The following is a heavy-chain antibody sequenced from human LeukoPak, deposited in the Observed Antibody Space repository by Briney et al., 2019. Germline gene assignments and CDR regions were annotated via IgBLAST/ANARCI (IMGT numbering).Heavy chain of an antibody. Sequence: ASVKVSCKASGYTFTSYGISWVRQAPGQGLEWMGWISAYNGNTNYAQKLQGRVTMTTDTSTSTAYMELRSLRSDDTAVYYCARDRIRNNCSGGSCYSGYWGQGTLVTVSS. J-gene: IGHJ4*02. CDR2: ISAYNGNT. D-gene: IGHD2-15*01. CDR1: GYTFTSYG. V-gene: IGHV1-18*01. CDR3: ARDRIRNNCSGGSCYSGY.